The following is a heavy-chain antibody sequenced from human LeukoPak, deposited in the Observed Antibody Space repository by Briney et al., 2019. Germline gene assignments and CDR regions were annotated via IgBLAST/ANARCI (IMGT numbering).Heavy chain of an antibody. Sequence: SVTVSCKASGGTFSSYAISWVRQAPGQGREWMGRIIPILGIANYAQKLQGRVTISADKYTRTAYMELSSLRSEDTAVYYCAWGGSRSQGVFDYWGQGTLVTVSS. CDR3: AWGGSRSQGVFDY. J-gene: IGHJ4*02. CDR1: GGTFSSYA. V-gene: IGHV1-69*04. CDR2: IIPILGIA. D-gene: IGHD3-16*01.